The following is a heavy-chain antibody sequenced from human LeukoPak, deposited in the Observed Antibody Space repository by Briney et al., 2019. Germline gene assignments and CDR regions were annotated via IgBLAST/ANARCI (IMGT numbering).Heavy chain of an antibody. CDR3: ARDLDSSSWYGLYYYYYMDV. J-gene: IGHJ6*03. Sequence: PGGSLRLSCAASGFTFSSYWMSWVRQAPGKGLEWVANIKQDGSEKYYVDSVKGRFTISRDNAKNSLYLQMNSLRAEDTAVYYCARDLDSSSWYGLYYYYYMDVWGKGTTVTISS. D-gene: IGHD6-13*01. V-gene: IGHV3-7*01. CDR1: GFTFSSYW. CDR2: IKQDGSEK.